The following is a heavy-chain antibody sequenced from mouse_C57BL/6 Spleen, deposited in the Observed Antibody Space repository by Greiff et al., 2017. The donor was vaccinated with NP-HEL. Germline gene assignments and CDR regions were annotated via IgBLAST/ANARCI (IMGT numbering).Heavy chain of an antibody. J-gene: IGHJ2*01. CDR2: IDPNSGGT. CDR1: GYTFTSYW. CDR3: ARDYSTLDD. V-gene: IGHV1-72*01. D-gene: IGHD2-5*01. Sequence: QVQLQQPGAELVKPGASVKLSCKASGYTFTSYWMHWVKQRPGRGLEWIGRIDPNSGGTNYNEKFQSKATLTVDKPSSTAYLQLSLLTSEDSAFLDCARDYSTLDDWGKGTTLTVSS.